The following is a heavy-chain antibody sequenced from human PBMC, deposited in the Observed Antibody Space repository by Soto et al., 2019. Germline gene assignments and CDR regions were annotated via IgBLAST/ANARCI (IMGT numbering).Heavy chain of an antibody. Sequence: QVQLLQSGAEVKKPGASLKVSCKASGYSFATYGIGWVRQAPGQGLEWMGWITPYNGDTNYEQKLQGRVTMTTDTSTSTAYMEVRSLRSDDTAVYYCARLAPCSGGLRYSRPLDNWGQGTLVTVSS. V-gene: IGHV1-18*01. CDR2: ITPYNGDT. J-gene: IGHJ4*02. CDR3: ARLAPCSGGLRYSRPLDN. CDR1: GYSFATYG. D-gene: IGHD2-15*01.